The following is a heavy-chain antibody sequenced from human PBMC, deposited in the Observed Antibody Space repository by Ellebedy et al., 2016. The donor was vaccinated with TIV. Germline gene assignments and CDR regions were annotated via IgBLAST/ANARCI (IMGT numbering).Heavy chain of an antibody. V-gene: IGHV3-23*01. Sequence: GESLKISCAASGFTFSNHGMSWVCQASGKGPEWVSSVSGSGGSTYYANSVKGRFTISRDNSKNTLFLEMKRLTDEETALYCCAREGLWLYGDFDFWGQGTLVTVSS. CDR2: VSGSGGST. J-gene: IGHJ4*02. CDR3: AREGLWLYGDFDF. CDR1: GFTFSNHG. D-gene: IGHD5-12*01.